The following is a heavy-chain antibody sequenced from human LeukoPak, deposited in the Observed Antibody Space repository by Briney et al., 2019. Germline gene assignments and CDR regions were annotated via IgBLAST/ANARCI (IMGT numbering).Heavy chain of an antibody. CDR3: ARDLLTGIGFMDPYYMDV. J-gene: IGHJ6*03. CDR2: ISSSSRYR. D-gene: IGHD3-9*01. CDR1: GFTFSSYS. V-gene: IGHV3-21*01. Sequence: GGSLRLSCAASGFTFSSYSMIWVRQAPGKGLEWVSSISSSSRYRYYADSVKGRFTISRDNAKNSLYLQMNSLRAEDTAVYYCARDLLTGIGFMDPYYMDVWGKGTTVTVSS.